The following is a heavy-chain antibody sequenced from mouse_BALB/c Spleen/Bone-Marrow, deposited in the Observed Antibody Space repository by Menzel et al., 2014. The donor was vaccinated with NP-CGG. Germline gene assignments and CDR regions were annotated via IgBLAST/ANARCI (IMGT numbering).Heavy chain of an antibody. CDR1: GFNIKDTY. Sequence: VQLQQPGAELVKPGASVKLSCTASGFNIKDTYMHWVKQRPEQGLEWTGRIDPANGNTKYDPKFQGKATITAETSSSTAYLQLSSLTSEDTAVYYCARWEYYAMDYWGQGTSVTVSS. CDR3: ARWEYYAMDY. CDR2: IDPANGNT. J-gene: IGHJ4*01. V-gene: IGHV14-3*02. D-gene: IGHD4-1*01.